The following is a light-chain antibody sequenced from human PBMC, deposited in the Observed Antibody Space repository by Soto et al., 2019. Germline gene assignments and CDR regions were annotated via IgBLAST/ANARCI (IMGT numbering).Light chain of an antibody. CDR1: ESVSSSY. J-gene: IGKJ1*01. V-gene: IGKV3-20*01. Sequence: EIVLTQSPGTLSLSPGERATLSCRASESVSSSYLAWYQQKAGQAPRLLIYGASSRATGIPDRFSDSGSGTEFTLTISRLEPEDFAVYYCQQYGSSPWTFGQGTKVEIK. CDR2: GAS. CDR3: QQYGSSPWT.